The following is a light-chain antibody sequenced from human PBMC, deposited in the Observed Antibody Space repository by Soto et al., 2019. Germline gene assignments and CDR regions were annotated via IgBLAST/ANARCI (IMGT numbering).Light chain of an antibody. CDR3: QQYHSYPYT. CDR2: KAS. V-gene: IGKV1-5*03. J-gene: IGKJ2*01. Sequence: SISSWLAWYQQKPGEAPKVLISKASTLQSGVPSRFSGSRSATEFTLTVSSLQPDDFATYYCQQYHSYPYTFGQGTKVDI. CDR1: SISSW.